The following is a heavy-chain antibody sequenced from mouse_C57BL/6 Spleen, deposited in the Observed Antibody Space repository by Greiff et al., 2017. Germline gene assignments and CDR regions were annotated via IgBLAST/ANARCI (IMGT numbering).Heavy chain of an antibody. CDR3: ARGGLRGSGGYYFDY. V-gene: IGHV1-54*01. Sequence: LQESGAELVRPGTSVKVSCKASGYAFTNYLIEWVKQRPGQGLEWIGVINPGSGGTNYNEKFKGKATLTADKSSSTAYMQLSSLTSEDSAVYFCARGGLRGSGGYYFDYWGQGTTLTVSS. J-gene: IGHJ2*01. D-gene: IGHD1-1*01. CDR1: GYAFTNYL. CDR2: INPGSGGT.